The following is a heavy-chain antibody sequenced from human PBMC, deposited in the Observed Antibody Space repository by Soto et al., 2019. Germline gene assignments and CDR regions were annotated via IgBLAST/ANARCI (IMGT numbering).Heavy chain of an antibody. CDR3: ARHSTDYYDSSGYPNDAFDI. V-gene: IGHV4-39*01. CDR2: IYYSGST. D-gene: IGHD3-22*01. J-gene: IGHJ3*02. CDR1: GGSISSSSYY. Sequence: PSETLSLTCTVSGGSISSSSYYWGWIRQPSGKGLEWIGSIYYSGSTYYNPSLKSRVTISVDTSKNQFSLKLSSVTAADTAVYYCARHSTDYYDSSGYPNDAFDIWGQGTMVTVSS.